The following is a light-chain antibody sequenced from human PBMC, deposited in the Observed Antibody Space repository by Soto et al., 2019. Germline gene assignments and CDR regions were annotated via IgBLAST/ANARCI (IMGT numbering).Light chain of an antibody. CDR3: SSYTGSRTLEV. CDR1: NSDIGNYNY. V-gene: IGLV2-14*01. J-gene: IGLJ2*01. Sequence: QSALTQPASVSGSPRQSITISCTGTNSDIGNYNYVSWYQQHPGKAPKVMIYEVSNRPAGVSNRFSGSKAGNTASLTISGLQAEDEANYYCSSYTGSRTLEVFGGGTQLTVL. CDR2: EVS.